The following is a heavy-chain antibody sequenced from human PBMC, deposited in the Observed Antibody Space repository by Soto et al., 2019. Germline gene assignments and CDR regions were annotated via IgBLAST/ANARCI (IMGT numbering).Heavy chain of an antibody. CDR3: GRQVFPTFGENYWDP. CDR2: INYSGNI. CDR1: CDSIFGSSYF. V-gene: IGHV4-39*01. J-gene: IGHJ5*02. Sequence: SETLSLTWTVSCDSIFGSSYFWAWFRQPPGKGLEWSGSINYSGNIHYNPSLKGRMTISVDTSQNHFSLVLSSVTASDTAVYSCGRQVFPTFGENYWDPGGQGPLFTV. D-gene: IGHD3-3*01.